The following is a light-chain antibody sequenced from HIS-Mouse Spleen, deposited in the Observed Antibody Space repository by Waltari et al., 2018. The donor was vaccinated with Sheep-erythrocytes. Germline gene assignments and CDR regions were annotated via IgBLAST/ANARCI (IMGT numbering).Light chain of an antibody. CDR2: QDS. V-gene: IGLV3-1*01. CDR3: QAWDSSTAV. J-gene: IGLJ2*01. Sequence: SYELTQPPSVSVSPGQTASIPCSGDKLGDKYAVWHQQKPGQSPVRVIYQDSKRPSGIPERLSGSNSGNTATLTISGTQAMDEADYYCQAWDSSTAVFGGGTKLTV. CDR1: KLGDKY.